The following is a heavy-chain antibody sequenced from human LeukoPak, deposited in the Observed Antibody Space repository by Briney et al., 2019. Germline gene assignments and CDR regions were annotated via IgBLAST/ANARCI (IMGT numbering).Heavy chain of an antibody. J-gene: IGHJ4*02. CDR1: GGSISSGSYY. Sequence: SETLSLTCTVSGGSISSGSYYWSWIRQPAGKGLEWIGRIYTSGSTNYNPSLKSRVTISVDTSKNQFSLKLSSVTAADTAVYYCARGGFSMKEDPYYFDYWGQGTLVTVSS. CDR2: IYTSGST. D-gene: IGHD2/OR15-2a*01. V-gene: IGHV4-61*02. CDR3: ARGGFSMKEDPYYFDY.